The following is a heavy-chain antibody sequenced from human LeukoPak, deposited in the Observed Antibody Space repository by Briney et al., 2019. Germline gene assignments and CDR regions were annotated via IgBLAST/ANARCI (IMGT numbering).Heavy chain of an antibody. J-gene: IGHJ4*02. CDR2: IYHTGHT. V-gene: IGHV4-30-2*01. Sequence: PSQTLSLTCAVSGGSISSGIYSWIWIRQPPGMGLEWIGYIYHTGHTYYNPSLKSRVTISVDRSKNQFSLKLSSVTAADTAVYYCARDSGDYPYYFDSWGQGALVTVSS. CDR3: ARDSGDYPYYFDS. D-gene: IGHD3-10*01. CDR1: GGSISSGIYS.